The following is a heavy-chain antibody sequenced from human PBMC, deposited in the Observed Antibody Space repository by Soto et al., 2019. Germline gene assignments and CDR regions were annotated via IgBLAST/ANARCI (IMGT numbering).Heavy chain of an antibody. D-gene: IGHD2-21*02. CDR3: ARSIVLVTALDY. V-gene: IGHV3-30-3*01. Sequence: VQLVESGGGLVQPGGSLRLSCAASGFTFSSYEMNWVRQAPGKGLEWVAVISYDGSNKYYADSVKGRFTISRDSSKNTLYLQINSLKPEDTAVYYCARSIVLVTALDYWGQGTLVTVSS. CDR2: ISYDGSNK. J-gene: IGHJ4*02. CDR1: GFTFSSYE.